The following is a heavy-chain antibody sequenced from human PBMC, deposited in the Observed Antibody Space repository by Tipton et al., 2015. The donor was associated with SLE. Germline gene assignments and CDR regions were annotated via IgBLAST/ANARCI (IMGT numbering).Heavy chain of an antibody. D-gene: IGHD7-27*01. Sequence: TLSLTCAVSGGSISSSNWWSWVRQPPGKGLEWIGEIYHSGSTNYNPSLKSRVTIAVDTSKKQFSLNLSSVTAADTAVYYCARGLMGIQAFDIWGQGTMVTVSS. CDR1: GGSISSSNW. J-gene: IGHJ3*02. CDR2: IYHSGST. V-gene: IGHV4-4*02. CDR3: ARGLMGIQAFDI.